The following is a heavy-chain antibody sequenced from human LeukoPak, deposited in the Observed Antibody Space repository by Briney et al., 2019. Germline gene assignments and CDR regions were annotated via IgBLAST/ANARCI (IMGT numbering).Heavy chain of an antibody. V-gene: IGHV1-2*02. J-gene: IGHJ4*02. CDR3: AGVAAVAGPDDY. CDR2: INPNSGGT. Sequence: ASVKVSCKASGYTFTGYYMHWVRQAPGQGLEWMGWINPNSGGTNYAQKFQGRVTMTRDTSISTAYMELSRLRSDDTAVYYCAGVAAVAGPDDYWGQGTLVTVSS. CDR1: GYTFTGYY. D-gene: IGHD6-19*01.